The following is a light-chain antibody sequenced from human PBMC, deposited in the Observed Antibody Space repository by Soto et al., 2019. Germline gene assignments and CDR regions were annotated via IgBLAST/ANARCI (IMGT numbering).Light chain of an antibody. CDR1: QSVSSN. CDR3: QQYGSSST. J-gene: IGKJ5*01. CDR2: GAS. Sequence: EIVMSHSPATLSASPCERATLSFRASQSVSSNLAWYQHKPGQAPRLLIYGASTRSTGIPARFSGSGSGTEFTLTISSLQSEDFAVYYCQQYGSSSTFGQGTRLEIK. V-gene: IGKV3-15*01.